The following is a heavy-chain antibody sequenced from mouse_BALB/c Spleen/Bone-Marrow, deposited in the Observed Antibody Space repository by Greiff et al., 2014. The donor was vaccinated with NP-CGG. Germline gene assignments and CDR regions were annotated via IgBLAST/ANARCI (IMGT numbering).Heavy chain of an antibody. CDR2: ISSGSSTI. D-gene: IGHD1-1*01. Sequence: EVQLVESGGGLVQPGGSRKLSCAASGFTFSSFGMHWVRQAPEKGLEWVAYISSGSSTIYYADTVKGRFTISRDNPKNTLFLKMTSLRSEDTAMDYCARRGSNHWYFDVWGAGTTVTVSS. CDR3: ARRGSNHWYFDV. J-gene: IGHJ1*01. V-gene: IGHV5-17*02. CDR1: GFTFSSFG.